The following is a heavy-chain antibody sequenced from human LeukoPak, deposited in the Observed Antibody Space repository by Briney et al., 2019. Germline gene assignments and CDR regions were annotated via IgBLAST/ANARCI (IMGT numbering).Heavy chain of an antibody. CDR3: ARESRYRDYFDY. V-gene: IGHV3-23*02. D-gene: IGHD1-14*01. CDR1: GFTFSTYA. Sequence: PAGSLRLSCAASGFTFSTYAISWVRQAPGKGLEWVSGVSPSGNTTYYRHSVKGRSAISRDNAKNTVYLQMNSVRADDTAVYYCARESRYRDYFDYWGQGTMVTVSS. CDR2: VSPSGNTT. J-gene: IGHJ4*02.